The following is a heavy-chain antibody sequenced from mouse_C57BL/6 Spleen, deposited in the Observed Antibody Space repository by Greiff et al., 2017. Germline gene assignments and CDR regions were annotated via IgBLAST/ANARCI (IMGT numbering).Heavy chain of an antibody. J-gene: IGHJ4*01. CDR2: IRNKANGYTT. CDR1: GFTFTDYY. D-gene: IGHD1-1*01. CDR3: ASPSNYYGSSYGAMDY. V-gene: IGHV7-3*01. Sequence: KLVESGGGLVQPGGSLSLSCAASGFTFTDYYMSWVRQPPGKALEWLGFIRNKANGYTTEYSASVKGRFTISRDNSQSILYLQMNALRAEDSATYYCASPSNYYGSSYGAMDYWGQGTSVTVSS.